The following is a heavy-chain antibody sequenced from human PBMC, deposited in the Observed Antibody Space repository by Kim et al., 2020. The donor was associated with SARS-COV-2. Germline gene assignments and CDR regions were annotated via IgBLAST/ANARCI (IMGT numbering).Heavy chain of an antibody. D-gene: IGHD6-6*01. CDR3: ARVEYSSSSVYFDY. J-gene: IGHJ4*02. V-gene: IGHV7-4-1*02. Sequence: AQGFTGRFVFSLDTSVSTAYLQISSLKAEDTAVYYCARVEYSSSSVYFDYWGQGTLVTVSS.